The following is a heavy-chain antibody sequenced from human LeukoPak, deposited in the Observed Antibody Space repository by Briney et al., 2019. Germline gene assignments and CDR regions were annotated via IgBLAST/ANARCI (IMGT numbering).Heavy chain of an antibody. D-gene: IGHD3-16*01. CDR1: GFTFSSYW. CDR2: ISGSATTT. Sequence: GGSLRLSCAASGFTFSSYWMSWVRQAPGKGLEWVSAISGSATTTYHADSVKGRFTISRDNSKNTLYLQMNSLRAEDTAVYYCAKAGIYDFVWGSYLVDWGQGTLVTVSS. V-gene: IGHV3-23*01. J-gene: IGHJ4*02. CDR3: AKAGIYDFVWGSYLVD.